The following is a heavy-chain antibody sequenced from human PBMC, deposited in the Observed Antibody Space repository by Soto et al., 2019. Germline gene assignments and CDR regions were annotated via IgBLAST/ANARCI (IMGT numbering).Heavy chain of an antibody. CDR2: IIPRSATS. J-gene: IGHJ4*02. CDR1: GRTFTPYT. D-gene: IGHD5-18*01. V-gene: IGHV1-69*01. Sequence: SVKGSSKAFGRTFTPYTITWSAQAPGQGLEWMGGIIPRSATSNYAQKFQGRVTITADESTNTAYMELSSLRSEDTAVYYCARDGYRYDSYYFDYWGQGTLVTVSS. CDR3: ARDGYRYDSYYFDY.